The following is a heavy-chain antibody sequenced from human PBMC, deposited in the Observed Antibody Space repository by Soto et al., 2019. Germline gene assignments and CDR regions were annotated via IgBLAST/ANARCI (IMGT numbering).Heavy chain of an antibody. CDR1: GFPLSTSGMC. CDR3: ARIQSPTRSGCYTFDY. D-gene: IGHD3-3*01. J-gene: IGHJ4*02. V-gene: IGHV2-70*11. Sequence: SGPTLVNPTQTLTLTCTFSGFPLSTSGMCVSWIRQPPGKALEWLARIDWDDDKYYSTSLKTRLTISKDTSKNQVVLTMTNMDPVDTATYYCARIQSPTRSGCYTFDYWGQGTLVTVSS. CDR2: IDWDDDK.